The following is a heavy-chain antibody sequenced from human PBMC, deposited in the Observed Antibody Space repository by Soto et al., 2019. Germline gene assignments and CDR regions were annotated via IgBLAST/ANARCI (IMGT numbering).Heavy chain of an antibody. CDR3: TRDGRRGWEMDV. J-gene: IGHJ6*04. Sequence: EVQLVESGGGLVQPGGSLRLSCAASGFTFSSYSMNWVRQAPGKGLEWVSYISSSSSTIYYADSVKGRFTISRDNAKNSLYLQMNNLGAEDTAVYYCTRDGRRGWEMDVWGKGTTVTVSS. D-gene: IGHD1-26*01. V-gene: IGHV3-48*01. CDR2: ISSSSSTI. CDR1: GFTFSSYS.